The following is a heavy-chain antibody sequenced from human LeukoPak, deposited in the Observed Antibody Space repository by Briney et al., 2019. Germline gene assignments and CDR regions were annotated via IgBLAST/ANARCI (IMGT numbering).Heavy chain of an antibody. J-gene: IGHJ6*02. CDR1: GFDFSNYA. V-gene: IGHV3-23*01. CDR3: AKTISRYSSGWLYADYYYGMDV. Sequence: GSLRLSCAASGFDFSNYAMSWVRQAPGKGLEWVSAISGSGGSTYYADYVKGRFTISRDNSKNTLYLQMNSLRAEDTAVYYCAKTISRYSSGWLYADYYYGMDVWGQGTTVTVSS. CDR2: ISGSGGST. D-gene: IGHD6-19*01.